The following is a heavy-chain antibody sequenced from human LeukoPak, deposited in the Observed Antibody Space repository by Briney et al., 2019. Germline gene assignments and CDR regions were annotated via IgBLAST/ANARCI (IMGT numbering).Heavy chain of an antibody. J-gene: IGHJ4*02. CDR1: GGSISSGGCY. D-gene: IGHD2-2*01. Sequence: SQTLSLTCTVSGGSISSGGCYWNWIRQHPGKGLEWIGYIYYSGSTYYNPSLKSRVTISVDTSKNQFSLKLSSVTAADTAVYYCARSRGGYCSSTSCSRFDYWGQGTLVTVSS. CDR3: ARSRGGYCSSTSCSRFDY. CDR2: IYYSGST. V-gene: IGHV4-31*03.